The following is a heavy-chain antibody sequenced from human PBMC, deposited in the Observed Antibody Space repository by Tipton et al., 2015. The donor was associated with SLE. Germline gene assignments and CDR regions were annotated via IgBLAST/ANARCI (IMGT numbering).Heavy chain of an antibody. CDR2: INYSGST. CDR3: ARQPYYYDSSGYCDY. V-gene: IGHV4-34*01. J-gene: IGHJ4*02. D-gene: IGHD3-22*01. CDR1: GGSFSGYH. Sequence: LRLSCTIYGGSFSGYHWSWIRQPPGKGLEWIGEINYSGSTNYNPSLKSQVTISVDTSKNQFSLKLNSVTAADTAVYYCARQPYYYDSSGYCDYWGQGTLVTVSS.